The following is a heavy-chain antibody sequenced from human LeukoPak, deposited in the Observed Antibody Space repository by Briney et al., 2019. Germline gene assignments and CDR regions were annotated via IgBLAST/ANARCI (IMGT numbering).Heavy chain of an antibody. D-gene: IGHD3-22*01. CDR2: IIPIFGTA. J-gene: IGHJ4*02. Sequence: SVKVSCKASGGTFSIYVISWVRQAPGQGLEWMGGIIPIFGTANYAQKFQGRVTITADESTSTAYMELSSLRSEDTAVYYCARWVGDYYDSSGYYYFDYWGQGTLVTVSS. CDR3: ARWVGDYYDSSGYYYFDY. V-gene: IGHV1-69*13. CDR1: GGTFSIYV.